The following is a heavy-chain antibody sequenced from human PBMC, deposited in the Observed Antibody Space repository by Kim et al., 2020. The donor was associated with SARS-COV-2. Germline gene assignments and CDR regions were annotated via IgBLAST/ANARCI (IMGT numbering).Heavy chain of an antibody. CDR2: ITPSGSYT. CDR1: GYSFTNYW. D-gene: IGHD3-22*01. J-gene: IGHJ4*02. V-gene: IGHV5-10-1*01. CDR3: ARHLPGSSTGYHFDS. Sequence: GESLKISCKGSGYSFTNYWITWVRQIPGKGLEWMGKITPSGSYTTYSPSFQGHVTISVDKSISTAYMQWRSLQASDSAIYYCARHLPGSSTGYHFDSLGQ.